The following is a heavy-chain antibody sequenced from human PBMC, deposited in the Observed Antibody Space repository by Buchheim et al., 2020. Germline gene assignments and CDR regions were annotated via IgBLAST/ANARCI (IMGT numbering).Heavy chain of an antibody. V-gene: IGHV3-30*18. CDR3: AQGQYSPSPPPY. D-gene: IGHD5-12*01. Sequence: QVQLVESGGGVVQPGRSLRLSCAASGFTFHSYGMHWVRQPPGKGLEWVAAISNDGSGTLTADSVKGRFTVSRTNTKNTLYLEMKSLRIEDTALYYCAQGQYSPSPPPYSGQGTL. J-gene: IGHJ4*02. CDR2: ISNDGSGT. CDR1: GFTFHSYG.